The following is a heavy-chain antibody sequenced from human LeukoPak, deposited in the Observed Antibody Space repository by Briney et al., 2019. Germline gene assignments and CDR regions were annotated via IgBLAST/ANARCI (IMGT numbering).Heavy chain of an antibody. J-gene: IGHJ4*02. V-gene: IGHV3-7*01. CDR2: IKQDGSEK. Sequence: PAGSLRLSCAASGFTFSSYWMSWVRQAPGRGLEWVANIKQDGSEKYYVDSVKGRFTISRDNAKNSLYLQMNSLRAEDAAVYYCARETYYDILTGYYIFDYWGQGTLVTVSS. CDR1: GFTFSSYW. CDR3: ARETYYDILTGYYIFDY. D-gene: IGHD3-9*01.